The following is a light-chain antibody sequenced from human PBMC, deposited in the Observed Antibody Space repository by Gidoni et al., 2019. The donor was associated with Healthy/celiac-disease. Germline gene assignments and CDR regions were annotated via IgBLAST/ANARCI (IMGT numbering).Light chain of an antibody. CDR1: SSDVGSYNL. V-gene: IGLV2-23*02. CDR2: EVS. CDR3: CSYAGSSTHYV. J-gene: IGLJ1*01. Sequence: QSALTQPASVSGSPGQSITISCPGTSSDVGSYNLVSWYQQHPGKAPKLMIYEVSKRPSGVSSRFSGSKSGNTASLTISRLQAEDEADYYCCSYAGSSTHYVFGTGTKVTVL.